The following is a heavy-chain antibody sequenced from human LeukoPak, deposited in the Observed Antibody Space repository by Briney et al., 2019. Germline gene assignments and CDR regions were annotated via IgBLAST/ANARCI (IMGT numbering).Heavy chain of an antibody. J-gene: IGHJ4*02. CDR3: ARNENSGLGYFDY. D-gene: IGHD5-12*01. V-gene: IGHV3-23*01. CDR1: RFTFNSYA. Sequence: PGGSLRLSCAASRFTFNSYAMSWVRQAPGKGLEWVSVIGGSNGITFYVGSVKGRFTISRDNSKDTLYLQMNSLRAEDTAVYYCARNENSGLGYFDYWGQGTLVIVSS. CDR2: IGGSNGIT.